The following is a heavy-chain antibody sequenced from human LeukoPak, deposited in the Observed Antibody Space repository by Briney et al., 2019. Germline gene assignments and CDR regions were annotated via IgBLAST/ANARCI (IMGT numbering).Heavy chain of an antibody. Sequence: ASVRVSCKASGYIFAASLLHWVRQAPGQPLEWMGWINLHSGGTKYAQKFQGRVTLTTDTSIGTAYMDLSRLTSDDTAVYYCAREGCISSSCHVIGDDKWLDPWGQGTLVTVSS. CDR1: GYIFAASL. D-gene: IGHD2-2*01. CDR3: AREGCISSSCHVIGDDKWLDP. J-gene: IGHJ5*02. V-gene: IGHV1-2*02. CDR2: INLHSGGT.